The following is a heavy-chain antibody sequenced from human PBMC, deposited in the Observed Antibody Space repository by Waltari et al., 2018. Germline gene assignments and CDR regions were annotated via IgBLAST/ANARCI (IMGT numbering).Heavy chain of an antibody. CDR1: GFTFDDYA. CDR3: ARDLDAFDI. Sequence: EVQLVESGGVVVQPGGSLRLSCAASGFTFDDYAMHWVRQAPGKGLEWVSLISWDGGSTYYADSVTCRFTISRDNAKNSLYLQMNSLRAEDTAVYYCARDLDAFDIWGQGTMVTVSS. V-gene: IGHV3-43D*04. CDR2: ISWDGGST. J-gene: IGHJ3*02.